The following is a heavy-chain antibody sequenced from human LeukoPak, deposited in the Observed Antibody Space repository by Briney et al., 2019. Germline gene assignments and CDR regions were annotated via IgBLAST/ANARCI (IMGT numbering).Heavy chain of an antibody. V-gene: IGHV4-59*01. CDR2: IYYSGST. CDR1: GFTFSSYA. CDR3: ARDRPGGWLRPDAFDI. Sequence: GSLRLSCAASGFTFSSYAMSWVRQAPGKGLECIGYIYYSGSTNYNPSLKSRVTISVDTSKNQFSLKLSSVTAADTAVYYCARDRPGGWLRPDAFDIWGQGTMVTVSS. D-gene: IGHD5-12*01. J-gene: IGHJ3*02.